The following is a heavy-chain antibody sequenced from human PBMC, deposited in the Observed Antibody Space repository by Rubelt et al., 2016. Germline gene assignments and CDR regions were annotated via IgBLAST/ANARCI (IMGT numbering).Heavy chain of an antibody. CDR2: INHSGST. D-gene: IGHD1-20*01. J-gene: IGHJ5*02. Sequence: QLQLQESGPGLVKPSETLSLTCTVSGGSISSSSYYWGWIRQPPGKGLEWIGEINHSGSTNYNPSLKSRVTISVDTSKNQFSLKLSSVTAADTAVYYCAGDNWNLKEDWFDPWGQGTLVTVSS. CDR3: AGDNWNLKEDWFDP. CDR1: GGSISSSSYY. V-gene: IGHV4-39*07.